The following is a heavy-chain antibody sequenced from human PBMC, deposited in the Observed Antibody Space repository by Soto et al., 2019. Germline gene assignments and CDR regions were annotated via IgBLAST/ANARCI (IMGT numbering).Heavy chain of an antibody. J-gene: IGHJ6*02. CDR1: GYSFTSYW. D-gene: IGHD6-13*01. V-gene: IGHV5-10-1*01. CDR3: ARRNMAAAGKSNSCVYYYYGMDV. CDR2: IDPSDSYT. Sequence: GESLKISCKGSGYSFTSYWISWVRQMPGKALEWMGRIDPSDSYTNYSPSFQGHVTISADKSISTAYLQWSSLKASDTAMYYCARRNMAAAGKSNSCVYYYYGMDVWGQGTTVTVSS.